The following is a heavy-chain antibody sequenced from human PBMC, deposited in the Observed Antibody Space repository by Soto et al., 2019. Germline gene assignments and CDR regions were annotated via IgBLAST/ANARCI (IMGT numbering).Heavy chain of an antibody. CDR2: IYYSGST. J-gene: IGHJ6*02. CDR1: GGSISRSNYY. V-gene: IGHV4-39*01. Sequence: QLQLQESGPRLVKPSETLSLTCTVSGGSISRSNYYWGWIRQPPGKGLEWIGSIYYSGSTYYNPSLKSRVTISVDTPKNQFSLKLSSVTAADTAVYYCARHFGSGSYLYHYYGMDVWGQGTTVTVSS. CDR3: ARHFGSGSYLYHYYGMDV. D-gene: IGHD1-26*01.